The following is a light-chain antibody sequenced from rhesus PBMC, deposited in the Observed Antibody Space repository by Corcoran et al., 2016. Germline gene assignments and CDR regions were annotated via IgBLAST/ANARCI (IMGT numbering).Light chain of an antibody. CDR2: DAS. V-gene: IGKV3-35*01. CDR3: QQYSNWPFT. J-gene: IGKJ3*01. CDR1: QSVSSS. Sequence: EIVLTQSPATLSLSPGERATLSCRASQSVSSSLAWYQQKPGQAPRLLIYDASSRAPGIPDRFSGSGSGTDFTLPISSLEPEDVGVYYCQQYSNWPFTFGPGTKLDIK.